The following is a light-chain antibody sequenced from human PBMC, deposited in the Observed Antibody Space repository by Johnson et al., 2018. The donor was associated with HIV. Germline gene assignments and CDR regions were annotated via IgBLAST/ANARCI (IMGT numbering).Light chain of an antibody. J-gene: IGLJ1*01. CDR1: SCDIANNY. CDR2: DND. Sequence: QSVLTQPPSVAAAPGQKVTISCSGSSCDIANNYVYWHQHLPGTAPKLLIYDNDKRPSVIPDRISGSTSGPSATLAITGLQTREWADYYCGTWDSRLSAGHVFGTGTKVTVL. V-gene: IGLV1-51*01. CDR3: GTWDSRLSAGHV.